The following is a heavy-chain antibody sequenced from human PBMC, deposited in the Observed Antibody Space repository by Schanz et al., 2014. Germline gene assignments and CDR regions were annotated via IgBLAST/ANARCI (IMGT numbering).Heavy chain of an antibody. D-gene: IGHD3-16*01. Sequence: DVQLLESGGGLVQPGGSLRLSCAASGFTFTNFAMSWVRQAPGKGLEWVSRISGSGDTTYYADSVKGRFTISRDNAENTLYLQMNSLRAEDTAVYYCAKEVLDTIGGYYDYWGQGAPITVSS. CDR1: GFTFTNFA. CDR2: ISGSGDTT. V-gene: IGHV3-23*01. CDR3: AKEVLDTIGGYYDY. J-gene: IGHJ4*02.